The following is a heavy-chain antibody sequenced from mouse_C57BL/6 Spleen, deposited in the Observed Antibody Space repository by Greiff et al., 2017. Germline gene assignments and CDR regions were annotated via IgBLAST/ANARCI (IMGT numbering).Heavy chain of an antibody. CDR2: IYPGDGDT. CDR1: GYAFSSSW. Sequence: VQLQQSGPELVKPGASVKISCKASGYAFSSSWMNWVKQRPGQGLEWIGRIYPGDGDTNYNGKFKGKATLTADKSSSTAYMQLSSLTSEDSAVYFCARTIYYDYDVGAMDDWGQGTSVTVSS. V-gene: IGHV1-82*01. CDR3: ARTIYYDYDVGAMDD. D-gene: IGHD2-4*01. J-gene: IGHJ4*01.